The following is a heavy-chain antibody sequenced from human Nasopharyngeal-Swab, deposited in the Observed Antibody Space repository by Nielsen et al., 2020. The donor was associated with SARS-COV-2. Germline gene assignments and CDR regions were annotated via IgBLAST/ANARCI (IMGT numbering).Heavy chain of an antibody. CDR1: GFTFSTYS. V-gene: IGHV3-21*06. J-gene: IGHJ4*02. CDR3: ARLPSAWGRRDFDY. CDR2: ISRMVSYI. Sequence: GGSLRLSCAASGFTFSTYSMIWVPQAPAKGLEWVSWISRMVSYIYYADSVKGRFTISRDNAKNALYLQMSSLRAEDTAVYYCARLPSAWGRRDFDYWGQGTLVTVSS. D-gene: IGHD6-19*01.